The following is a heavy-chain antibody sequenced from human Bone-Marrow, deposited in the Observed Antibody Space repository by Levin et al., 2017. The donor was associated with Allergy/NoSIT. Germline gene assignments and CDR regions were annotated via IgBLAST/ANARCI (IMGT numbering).Heavy chain of an antibody. V-gene: IGHV3-15*01. Sequence: GASVKVSCAASGFTVTNAWMHWVRQAPGKGLEWVGRIKRKTDGGTTAYAAPVRGRFTISTDDSENTVSLQMGNLKTDDTAVYYCATDDYGGNWGQGTLVTVSS. J-gene: IGHJ4*02. D-gene: IGHD4-23*01. CDR3: ATDDYGGN. CDR2: IKRKTDGGTT. CDR1: GFTVTNAW.